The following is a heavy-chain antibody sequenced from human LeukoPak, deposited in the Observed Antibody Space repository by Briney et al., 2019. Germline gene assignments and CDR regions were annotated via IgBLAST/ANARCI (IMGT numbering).Heavy chain of an antibody. CDR3: AGGPSIAAAGTSIDY. V-gene: IGHV4-59*08. CDR1: GFTVSNNY. Sequence: PGGSLRLSCAASGFTVSNNYMSWVRQAPGRGLEWIGYIYYSGSTNYNPSLKSRVTISVDTSKNQFSLKLSSVTAADTAVYYCAGGPSIAAAGTSIDYWGQGTLVTVSS. D-gene: IGHD6-13*01. CDR2: IYYSGST. J-gene: IGHJ4*02.